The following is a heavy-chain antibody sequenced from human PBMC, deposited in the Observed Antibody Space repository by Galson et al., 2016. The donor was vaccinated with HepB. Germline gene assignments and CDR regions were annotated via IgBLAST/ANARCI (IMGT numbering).Heavy chain of an antibody. J-gene: IGHJ4*02. D-gene: IGHD2/OR15-2a*01. Sequence: SLRLSCAASGFTFSSYGMHWVRQAPGKGLEWVSAISASGGSTYYADSVKGRFTISRDNSKNTLYLQMNSLRADDTAVYYCARRHEYCPPVGCSVDYWGQGTLVSVSS. CDR3: ARRHEYCPPVGCSVDY. V-gene: IGHV3-23*01. CDR1: GFTFSSYG. CDR2: ISASGGST.